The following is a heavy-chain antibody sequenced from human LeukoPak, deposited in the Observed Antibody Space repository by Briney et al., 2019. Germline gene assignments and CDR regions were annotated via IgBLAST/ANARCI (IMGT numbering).Heavy chain of an antibody. CDR3: ARLYDILTGNSFDY. CDR1: GYRFTSYW. D-gene: IGHD3-9*01. CDR2: IYPGDSDT. J-gene: IGHJ4*02. Sequence: GESLKISCKGSGYRFTSYWIGWVRQMPGKGLEWVGIIYPGDSDTRYSPSFQGQVTVSADKSISTAYLQWSSLKASDTAMYYCARLYDILTGNSFDYWGQGTLVTVSS. V-gene: IGHV5-51*01.